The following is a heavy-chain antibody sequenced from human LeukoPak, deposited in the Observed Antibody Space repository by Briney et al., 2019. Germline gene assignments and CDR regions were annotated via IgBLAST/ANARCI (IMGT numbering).Heavy chain of an antibody. CDR1: GFTFSSSG. J-gene: IGHJ4*02. D-gene: IGHD2-15*01. Sequence: GGSLRLSCATSGFTFSSSGMHWVRQAPGKGLEWVSAISGSGGSTYYADSVKGRFTISRDDSKNTLYLQMNSLRAEDTAVYYCAKDEAALDYWGQGTLVTVSS. CDR3: AKDEAALDY. CDR2: ISGSGGST. V-gene: IGHV3-23*01.